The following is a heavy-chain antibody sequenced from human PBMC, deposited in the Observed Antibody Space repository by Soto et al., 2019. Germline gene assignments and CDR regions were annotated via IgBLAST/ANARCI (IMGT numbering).Heavy chain of an antibody. J-gene: IGHJ6*02. CDR3: ARIFPPFMALTTNYYYYYGMDV. V-gene: IGHV5-51*01. D-gene: IGHD3-10*01. Sequence: PGESLKISCKGSGYSFTSYWIGWVRQMPGKGLEWMGIINPGDSDTRYSPSFQGQVTISADKSISTAYLQWSSLKASDTAMYYCARIFPPFMALTTNYYYYYGMDVWGQGTTVTVSS. CDR1: GYSFTSYW. CDR2: INPGDSDT.